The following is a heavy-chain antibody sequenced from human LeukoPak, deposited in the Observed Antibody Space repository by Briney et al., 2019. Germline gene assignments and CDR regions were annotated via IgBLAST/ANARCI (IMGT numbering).Heavy chain of an antibody. V-gene: IGHV4-59*08. Sequence: SETLPLTCTVSGGSISSYYWSWIRQSPGKGLEWIANIFYSGSPNYNPSLKSRVTISFDTSKNQFSLKLSSVTAADTAVYYCARRQQQLVEDAFDIWGQGTMVTVSS. CDR3: ARRQQQLVEDAFDI. CDR1: GGSISSYY. CDR2: IFYSGSP. D-gene: IGHD6-13*01. J-gene: IGHJ3*02.